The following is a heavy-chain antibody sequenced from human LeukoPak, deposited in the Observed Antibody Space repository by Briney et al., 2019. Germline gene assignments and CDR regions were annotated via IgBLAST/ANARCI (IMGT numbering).Heavy chain of an antibody. D-gene: IGHD3-10*01. V-gene: IGHV3-53*01. Sequence: GGSLRLSCAASGFTVSSNYMSWVRQAPGKGLEWVSVIYSGGSTYYADSVKGRFTISRDNSKNTLYLQMNSLRAEDTAVYYCARGLTMVRGVLIYMDVWGKGTTVTISS. J-gene: IGHJ6*03. CDR3: ARGLTMVRGVLIYMDV. CDR2: IYSGGST. CDR1: GFTVSSNY.